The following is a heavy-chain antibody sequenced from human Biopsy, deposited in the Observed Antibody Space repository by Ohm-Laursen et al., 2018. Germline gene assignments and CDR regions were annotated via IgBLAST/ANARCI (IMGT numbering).Heavy chain of an antibody. D-gene: IGHD1-1*01. CDR3: AADINVWNVNY. Sequence: ASVKVSCKVSGYTLTALSMHWVRQAPGRGLEWMGGFAPENGKTIYAQKFQGRITMTEDTSTDTAYMELRSLRSGDTAVYYCAADINVWNVNYWGQGTQVTVSS. V-gene: IGHV1-24*01. CDR2: FAPENGKT. J-gene: IGHJ4*02. CDR1: GYTLTALS.